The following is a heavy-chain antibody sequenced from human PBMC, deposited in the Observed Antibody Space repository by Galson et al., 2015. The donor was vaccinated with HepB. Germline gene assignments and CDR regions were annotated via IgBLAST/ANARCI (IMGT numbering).Heavy chain of an antibody. V-gene: IGHV1-69*13. CDR2: IIPIFGTA. D-gene: IGHD5-12*01. CDR3: ARAPPYEGPSSN. J-gene: IGHJ4*02. Sequence: SVKVSCKASGGTFSSYAISWVRQAPGQGLEWMGGIIPIFGTANYAQKFQGRVTITADESTSTAYMELSSLRSEDTAVYYCARAPPYEGPSSNWGQGTLVTVSS. CDR1: GGTFSSYA.